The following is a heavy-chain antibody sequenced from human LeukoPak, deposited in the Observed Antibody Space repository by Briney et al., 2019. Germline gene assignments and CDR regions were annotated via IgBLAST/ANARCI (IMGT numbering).Heavy chain of an antibody. J-gene: IGHJ3*02. V-gene: IGHV4-34*01. D-gene: IGHD3-22*01. Sequence: PSETLSLTCAVYGGSFSGYYWSWIRQPPGKGLEWIGEINHSGSTNYNPSLKSRVTISVDTSKNQFSLKLSSVTAEDTAVYYCARACYDSSGFDAFDIWGQGTMVTVSS. CDR3: ARACYDSSGFDAFDI. CDR2: INHSGST. CDR1: GGSFSGYY.